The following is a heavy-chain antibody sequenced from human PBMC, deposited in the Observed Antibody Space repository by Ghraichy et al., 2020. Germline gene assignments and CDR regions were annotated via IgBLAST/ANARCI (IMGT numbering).Heavy chain of an antibody. CDR3: ARAATGYYADL. CDR2: INPNNGDT. Sequence: ASVKVSCKASKYTFTAHYVHWVRQAPGQGLEWMGWINPNNGDTNYAQKFQGRVTMTRDTSISTAYMELSSLTSDDTVFYYCARAATGYYADLWGQGTLVTVSS. J-gene: IGHJ5*02. D-gene: IGHD3-9*01. V-gene: IGHV1-2*02. CDR1: KYTFTAHY.